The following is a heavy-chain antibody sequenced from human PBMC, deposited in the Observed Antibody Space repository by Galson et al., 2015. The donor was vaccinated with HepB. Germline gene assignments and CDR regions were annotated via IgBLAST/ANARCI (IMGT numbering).Heavy chain of an antibody. CDR1: GYSFTSYW. J-gene: IGHJ5*02. CDR3: ARHLYLRRGWLQSGDWFDP. D-gene: IGHD5-24*01. V-gene: IGHV5-10-1*01. Sequence: QSGAEVKKPGESLRISCKGSGYSFTSYWISWVRQMPGKGLEWMGRIDPSDSYTNYSPSFQGHVTISADKSISTAYLQWSSLKASGTAMYYCARHLYLRRGWLQSGDWFDPWGQGTLVTVSS. CDR2: IDPSDSYT.